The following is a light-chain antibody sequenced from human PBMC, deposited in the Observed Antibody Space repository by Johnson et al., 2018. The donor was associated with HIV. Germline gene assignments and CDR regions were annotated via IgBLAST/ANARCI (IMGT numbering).Light chain of an antibody. CDR3: GTGDTSLSAYV. Sequence: QSVLTQPPSVSAAPGQKVTISCSGSSSNIGNNYVSWYQQLPGTAPKLLIYENNKRPSGIPDRFSGSKSGTSATLGITGLQTGDEAEYYCGTGDTSLSAYVFGTGTKVTVL. CDR1: SSNIGNNY. CDR2: ENN. V-gene: IGLV1-51*02. J-gene: IGLJ1*01.